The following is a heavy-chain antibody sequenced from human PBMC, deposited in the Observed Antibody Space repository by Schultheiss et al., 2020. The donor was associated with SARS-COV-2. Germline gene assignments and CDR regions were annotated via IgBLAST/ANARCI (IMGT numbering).Heavy chain of an antibody. CDR1: GFTFSSYG. Sequence: GGSLRLSCAASGFTFSSYGMHWVRQAPGKGLEWVAVIWYDGSNKYYADSVKGRFTISRDNAKNTLYLQMNSLRAEDTALYYCAKEGSYYFDYWGQGTLVTVSS. CDR2: IWYDGSNK. CDR3: AKEGSYYFDY. V-gene: IGHV3-33*03. J-gene: IGHJ4*02. D-gene: IGHD3-10*01.